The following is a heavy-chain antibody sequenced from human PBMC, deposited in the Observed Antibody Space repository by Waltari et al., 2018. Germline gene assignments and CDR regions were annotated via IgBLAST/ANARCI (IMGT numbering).Heavy chain of an antibody. Sequence: EVRLVESGGGLVQPGGSLTLSCAASGFTFSNYGMSWVRQAPGKGLECVSTISGSGGTTFYADSVKGRFTMSKDNSKNTLFLQMNSLRFDDTAEYYCAKSTGRYYEVFDYWGRGTLVTVSS. CDR3: AKSTGRYYEVFDY. D-gene: IGHD1-26*01. J-gene: IGHJ4*02. V-gene: IGHV3-23*04. CDR2: ISGSGGTT. CDR1: GFTFSNYG.